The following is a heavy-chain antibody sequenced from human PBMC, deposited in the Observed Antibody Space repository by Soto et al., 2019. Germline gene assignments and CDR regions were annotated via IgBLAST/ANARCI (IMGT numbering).Heavy chain of an antibody. J-gene: IGHJ6*02. CDR2: ISSSGSFT. D-gene: IGHD3-10*01. Sequence: QVQLVESGGGLVRPGGPLRLSCAASGFTFSDHYMSWIRQVPGKGLEWISYISSSGSFTNYADSVKGRFTISRDNGKKSLSLQMNNLTADDTALYYCARGRPTYYYYGLDVWGQGTTVTVS. CDR1: GFTFSDHY. V-gene: IGHV3-11*06. CDR3: ARGRPTYYYYGLDV.